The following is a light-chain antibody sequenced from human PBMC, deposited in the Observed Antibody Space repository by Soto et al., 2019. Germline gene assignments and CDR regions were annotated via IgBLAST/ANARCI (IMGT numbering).Light chain of an antibody. Sequence: EIVLTQSPVTLSLSPGDRATLSCRASQRITNNFLAWLQQKPGLAPRLLVYGASTRASGIPDRFSGSGSGTDFALTISRLEPEDFAVYYCQQYGRSPFTFGQGTKLQIK. CDR3: QQYGRSPFT. CDR2: GAS. J-gene: IGKJ2*01. CDR1: QRITNNF. V-gene: IGKV3-20*01.